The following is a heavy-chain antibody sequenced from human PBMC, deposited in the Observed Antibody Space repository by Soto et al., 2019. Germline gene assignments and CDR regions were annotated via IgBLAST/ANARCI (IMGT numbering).Heavy chain of an antibody. D-gene: IGHD3-3*01. Sequence: ASVKVSCKASGYTFTSYGISWVRQAPGQGLEWMGWISAYNGNTNYAQKLQGRVTMTTDTSTSTAYMELRSLRSDDTAVYYCARFQRFLEWLPYDYWGQGTPVTVSS. V-gene: IGHV1-18*01. CDR3: ARFQRFLEWLPYDY. CDR1: GYTFTSYG. J-gene: IGHJ4*02. CDR2: ISAYNGNT.